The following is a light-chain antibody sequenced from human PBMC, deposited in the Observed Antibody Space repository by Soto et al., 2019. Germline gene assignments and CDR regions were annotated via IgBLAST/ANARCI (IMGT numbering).Light chain of an antibody. V-gene: IGKV3-20*01. Sequence: EIVLTQSPGTLSLSPGERATLSCRASQSVSNNYLAWYQQKPGQAPRLLIYGASNRATGIPDRFSGSGSGTHFTLTISRLEPEDFSGYYCRQYGSSVTFGQGPKVEIK. J-gene: IGKJ1*01. CDR3: RQYGSSVT. CDR1: QSVSNNY. CDR2: GAS.